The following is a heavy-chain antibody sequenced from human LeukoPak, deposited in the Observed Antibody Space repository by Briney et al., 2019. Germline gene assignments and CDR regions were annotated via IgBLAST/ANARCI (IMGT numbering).Heavy chain of an antibody. CDR3: ARSEEYYYGSGSYYLIDY. J-gene: IGHJ4*02. V-gene: IGHV1-2*02. CDR2: INPNSGGT. D-gene: IGHD3-10*01. CDR1: GYTFTGYY. Sequence: GASVKVSCKASGYTFTGYYMHWVRQAPGQGLEWMGWINPNSGGTNYAQKFQGRVTMTRDTSISTAYMELSRLRSDDTAVYYCARSEEYYYGSGSYYLIDYWGQGTLVTVSS.